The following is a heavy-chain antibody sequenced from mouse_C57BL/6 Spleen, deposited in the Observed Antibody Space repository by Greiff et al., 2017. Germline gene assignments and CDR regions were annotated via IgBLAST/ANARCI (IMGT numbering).Heavy chain of an antibody. D-gene: IGHD1-1*01. CDR2: ISSGGDYI. Sequence: EVKLMESGEGLVKPGGSLKLSCAASGFTFSSYAMSWVRQTPEKRLEWVAYISSGGDYIYYADTVKGRFTISRDNARNTLYLQMSSLKSEDTAMYYCTRGEGYGSSPYYYAMDYWGQGTSVTVSS. CDR1: GFTFSSYA. V-gene: IGHV5-9-1*02. J-gene: IGHJ4*01. CDR3: TRGEGYGSSPYYYAMDY.